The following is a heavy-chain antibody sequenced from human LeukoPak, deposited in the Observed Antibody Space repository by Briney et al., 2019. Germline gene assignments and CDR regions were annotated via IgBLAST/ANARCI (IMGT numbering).Heavy chain of an antibody. D-gene: IGHD2-8*01. CDR2: INPNSGGT. J-gene: IGHJ5*02. Sequence: ASVKVSCKASGYTFTGYYIHWVRQAPGQGLEWMGWINPNSGGTNYAQKFQGRVTMTRDTSISTAYMELSRLRSDDTAVYYCARGIFNCTNGVCYTKLDPWGQGTLSPSPQ. CDR1: GYTFTGYY. V-gene: IGHV1-2*02. CDR3: ARGIFNCTNGVCYTKLDP.